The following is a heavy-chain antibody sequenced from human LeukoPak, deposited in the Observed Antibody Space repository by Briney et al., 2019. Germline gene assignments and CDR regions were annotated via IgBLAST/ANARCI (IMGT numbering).Heavy chain of an antibody. CDR1: GYTFTSYY. V-gene: IGHV1-46*01. D-gene: IGHD3-3*01. CDR2: INPSGGST. CDR3: ARGALTVLRFLEWLPFDP. J-gene: IGHJ5*02. Sequence: ASVKVSCKASGYTFTSYYMHWVRQAPGQGLEWMGIINPSGGSTSYAQKFQGRVTMTRDTSTSTVYMELSSLRSEDTAVYYCARGALTVLRFLEWLPFDPWGQGTLVTVSS.